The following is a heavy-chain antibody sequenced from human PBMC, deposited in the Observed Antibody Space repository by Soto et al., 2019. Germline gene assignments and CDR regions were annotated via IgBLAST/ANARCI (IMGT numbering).Heavy chain of an antibody. CDR2: INHSGST. Sequence: SETLSLTXAVYGGSFSGYYWSWIRQPPGKGLEWIGEINHSGSTNYNPSLKSRVTISVDTSKNQFSLKLSSVTAADTAAYYCTKGRGGYRNWFDPWGQGTQVTVSS. CDR1: GGSFSGYY. D-gene: IGHD3-22*01. J-gene: IGHJ5*02. V-gene: IGHV4-34*01. CDR3: TKGRGGYRNWFDP.